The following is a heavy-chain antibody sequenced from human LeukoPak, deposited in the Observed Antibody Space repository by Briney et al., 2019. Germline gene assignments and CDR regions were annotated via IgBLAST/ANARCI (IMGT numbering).Heavy chain of an antibody. J-gene: IGHJ5*02. CDR1: GGSISSYF. Sequence: PSETLSLTCTVSGGSISSYFWSWIRQPPGKGPEWIGYIYYSGSTNYNPSLKSRVTISVDTSKNQFSLKLSSVTAADTAVYYCARQQGGLYCSGGSCYPGWFDPWGQGTLVTVSS. V-gene: IGHV4-59*01. CDR3: ARQQGGLYCSGGSCYPGWFDP. CDR2: IYYSGST. D-gene: IGHD2-15*01.